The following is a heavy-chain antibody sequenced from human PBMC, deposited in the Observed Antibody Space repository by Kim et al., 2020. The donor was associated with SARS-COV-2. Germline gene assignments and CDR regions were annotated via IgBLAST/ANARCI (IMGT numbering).Heavy chain of an antibody. V-gene: IGHV3-23*01. CDR2: VTGGGETP. CDR3: ARDARYPNDAFDI. D-gene: IGHD2-15*01. Sequence: GGSLRLSCAASEFIFSNFAMSWVRQAPGKGLEWVSAVTGGGETPWYADSVRGRFTISRDNSRSMVFLQMNSLRGEDTGLYYCARDARYPNDAFDIWGQG. CDR1: EFIFSNFA. J-gene: IGHJ3*02.